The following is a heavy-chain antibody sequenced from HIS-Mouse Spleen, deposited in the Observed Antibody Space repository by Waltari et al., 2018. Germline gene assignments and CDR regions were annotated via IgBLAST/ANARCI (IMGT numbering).Heavy chain of an antibody. V-gene: IGHV4-34*01. CDR2: INHSGSN. CDR1: GGSFSGYY. CDR3: ARGLGAVAARDAFDI. Sequence: QVQLQQWGAGLLKPSETLSLTCAVYGGSFSGYYWSWIRQPPGKGLEWIGEINHSGSNNYNPALKSRVTISVDTSKNQFSLKLSSVTAADTAVYYCARGLGAVAARDAFDIWGQGTMVTVSS. J-gene: IGHJ3*02. D-gene: IGHD6-19*01.